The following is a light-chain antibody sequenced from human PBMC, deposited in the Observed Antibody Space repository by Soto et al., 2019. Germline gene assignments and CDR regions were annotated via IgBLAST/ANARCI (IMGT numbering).Light chain of an antibody. CDR2: GVS. Sequence: EIVLTQSPGTLSLSPGERATLSCRASQSISSSYLAWYQQKPGQAPRLLVYGVSSRASDVPDRFSGSGSGTDFTLTISSLEPEDSAVYYCQQYTDSRTSGQGTKVDTK. J-gene: IGKJ1*01. CDR3: QQYTDSRT. CDR1: QSISSSY. V-gene: IGKV3-20*01.